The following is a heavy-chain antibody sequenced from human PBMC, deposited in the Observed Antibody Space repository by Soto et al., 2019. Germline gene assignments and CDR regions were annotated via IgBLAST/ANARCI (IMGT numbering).Heavy chain of an antibody. Sequence: QVQLQQWGAGLLKPSETLSLTCAVYGGSFSGYYWSWIRQPPGKGLEWIGEINHSGSTNYNPSLKSRVTISVDTSKNQFSLKLSSVTAADTAVYYCARGSPRSGRRAFDIWGQGTMVTVSS. CDR3: ARGSPRSGRRAFDI. V-gene: IGHV4-34*01. CDR2: INHSGST. D-gene: IGHD3-10*01. J-gene: IGHJ3*02. CDR1: GGSFSGYY.